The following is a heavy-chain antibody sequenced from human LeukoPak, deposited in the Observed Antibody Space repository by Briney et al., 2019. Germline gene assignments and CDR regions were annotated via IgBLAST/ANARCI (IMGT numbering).Heavy chain of an antibody. Sequence: GGSLRLSXAASGFTVSSNYMSWLRQAPGKGLEWVSIIYSGGSTYYTDSVKGRFTISGDNSKNTLYLHVNSLRAEDTAVYYCARVMRDLREGYDIWGQGTMVTISS. V-gene: IGHV3-66*02. J-gene: IGHJ3*02. CDR2: IYSGGST. CDR3: ARVMRDLREGYDI. CDR1: GFTVSSNY. D-gene: IGHD2-21*01.